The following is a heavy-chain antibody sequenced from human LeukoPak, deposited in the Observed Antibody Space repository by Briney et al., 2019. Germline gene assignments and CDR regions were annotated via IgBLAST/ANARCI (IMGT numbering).Heavy chain of an antibody. V-gene: IGHV3-74*01. J-gene: IGHJ5*02. CDR3: ARPHVGTVSNWFDP. CDR2: INPDGSST. D-gene: IGHD4-11*01. Sequence: PGGSLRLSCVASGFSFSTYWMHWVRQVPGKGLVCVSRINPDGSSTNYADSVRGRFTISRDNAKNTLYLQMSSLRAEGTALYYCARPHVGTVSNWFDPWGQGTLVTVSS. CDR1: GFSFSTYW.